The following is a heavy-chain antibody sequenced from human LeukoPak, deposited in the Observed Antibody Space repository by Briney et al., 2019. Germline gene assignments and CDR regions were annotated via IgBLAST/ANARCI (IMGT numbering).Heavy chain of an antibody. D-gene: IGHD6-13*01. J-gene: IGHJ4*02. CDR2: ISGSGDST. V-gene: IGHV3-23*01. Sequence: PGGSLRLSCAASGFTFSSHAVTWVRQAPGKGLEWVSAISGSGDSTYYADSVKGRFTISRDNSKNTLYLQMNSLRAEDTAVYYCAKTSGGSSWGGGTFDYWGRGTLVTVSS. CDR3: AKTSGGSSWGGGTFDY. CDR1: GFTFSSHA.